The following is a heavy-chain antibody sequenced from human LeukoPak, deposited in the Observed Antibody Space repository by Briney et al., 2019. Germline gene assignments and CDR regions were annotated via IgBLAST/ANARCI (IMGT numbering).Heavy chain of an antibody. CDR2: MYTSEST. Sequence: SETLSLTCTVSGDSVSNYYWSWIRQPAGKGLEWIGRMYTSESTNYNPSLKSRVTMSVDTSKNQFSLTLRSVIAADTAVYFCARGGYTSGWPDYHYYMDVWGKGTTVTISS. J-gene: IGHJ6*03. V-gene: IGHV4-4*07. CDR1: GDSVSNYY. CDR3: ARGGYTSGWPDYHYYMDV. D-gene: IGHD6-19*01.